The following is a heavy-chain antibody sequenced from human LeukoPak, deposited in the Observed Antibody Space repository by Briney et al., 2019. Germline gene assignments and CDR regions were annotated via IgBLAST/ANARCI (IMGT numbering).Heavy chain of an antibody. V-gene: IGHV3-23*01. J-gene: IGHJ3*02. CDR1: RFIFRNYA. D-gene: IGHD3-16*01. CDR2: ISGTADSK. Sequence: GGSLILSCAASRFIFRNYAMSWVRQAPGRGLEWLSIISGTADSKYYADSVKGRFTISRDNPRSTLYPEMNILRAEDTAVYYCARADATIGGAFDTWGQGTMVIVSS. CDR3: ARADATIGGAFDT.